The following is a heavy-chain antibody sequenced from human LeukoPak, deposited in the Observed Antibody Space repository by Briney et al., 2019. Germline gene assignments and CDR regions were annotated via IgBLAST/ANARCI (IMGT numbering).Heavy chain of an antibody. CDR2: IRRRAYGGAA. CDR3: SRNGLVDFDY. Sequence: PGGSLSLSRTTSRFASSNLAMMWVRQPAGKGLEWVGFIRRRAYGGAAEYAASVKGRFIISRDDSKGIAYLQMNSLKTEDTAVYYCSRNGLVDFDYWGQGSRVIVSP. V-gene: IGHV3-49*04. CDR1: RFASSNLA. J-gene: IGHJ4*02.